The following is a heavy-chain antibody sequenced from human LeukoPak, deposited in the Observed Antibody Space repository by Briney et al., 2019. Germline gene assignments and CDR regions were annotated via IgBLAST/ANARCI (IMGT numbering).Heavy chain of an antibody. V-gene: IGHV1-8*03. D-gene: IGHD6-19*01. Sequence: ASVKVSCKASGYTFSRYDINWVRQAPGQGLEWMGWVNPDSGHTAYAQKFRGRVTITRSTSMNTAYLGLTSLRSDDTAVYYCARGQQWLAPFDYWGQGTLVTVSS. CDR3: ARGQQWLAPFDY. CDR2: VNPDSGHT. J-gene: IGHJ4*02. CDR1: GYTFSRYD.